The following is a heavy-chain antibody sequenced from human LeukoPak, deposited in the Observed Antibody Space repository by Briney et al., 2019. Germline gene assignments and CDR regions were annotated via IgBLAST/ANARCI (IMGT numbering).Heavy chain of an antibody. CDR3: ARGRKQQLRTAAPLYYYYYMDV. CDR1: GGSFSGYY. J-gene: IGHJ6*03. V-gene: IGHV4-34*01. Sequence: SETLSLTCAVYGGSFSGYYWSWIRQPPGKGLEWIGEINHSGSTNYNPSPKSRVPISVEPSKNQFSLKLSSVTAADTAVYYCARGRKQQLRTAAPLYYYYYMDVWGKGTTVTVSS. CDR2: INHSGST. D-gene: IGHD6-13*01.